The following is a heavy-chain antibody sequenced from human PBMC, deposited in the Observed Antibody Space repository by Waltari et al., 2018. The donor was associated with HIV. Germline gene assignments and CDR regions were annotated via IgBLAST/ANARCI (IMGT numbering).Heavy chain of an antibody. Sequence: EVQLVESGGGLVQPGGSLRLSCAASGFTFSSYWMSWVRQAPGKGLGCVANRKQDGSEKSYVDSVKGRFTISRDNAKNSLYLQMNNLRAEDTAVYYCARLRGGYDFDYWGQGTLVTVSS. CDR2: RKQDGSEK. D-gene: IGHD5-12*01. J-gene: IGHJ4*02. CDR3: ARLRGGYDFDY. CDR1: GFTFSSYW. V-gene: IGHV3-7*01.